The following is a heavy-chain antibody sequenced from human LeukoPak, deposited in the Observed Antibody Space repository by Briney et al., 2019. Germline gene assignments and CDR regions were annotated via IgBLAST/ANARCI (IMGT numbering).Heavy chain of an antibody. V-gene: IGHV3-23*01. D-gene: IGHD1-26*01. CDR3: AKPPWELKSPEYFQH. CDR2: ISGSGGST. J-gene: IGHJ1*01. Sequence: GGSLRLSCAASGFTFRSYAMSWVRQAPGKGVEWGSAISGSGGSTYYADSVKGRFTISRDNSKNTLYLQMNSLRAEDTAVYYCAKPPWELKSPEYFQHWGQGTLVTVSS. CDR1: GFTFRSYA.